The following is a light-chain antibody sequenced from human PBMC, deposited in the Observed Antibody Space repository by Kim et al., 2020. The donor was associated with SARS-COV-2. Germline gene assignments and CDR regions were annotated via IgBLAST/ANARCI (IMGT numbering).Light chain of an antibody. J-gene: IGLJ2*01. CDR1: SLRSYY. CDR2: GKN. V-gene: IGLV3-19*01. Sequence: SSELTQDPAVSVALGQTVRITCQGDSLRSYYASWYQQKPGQAPVLVIYGKNNRPSVIPDRFSGSSSGNTASLTITGAQAEDEADYYCNPRDSSGNHLVFGGGTQLTVL. CDR3: NPRDSSGNHLV.